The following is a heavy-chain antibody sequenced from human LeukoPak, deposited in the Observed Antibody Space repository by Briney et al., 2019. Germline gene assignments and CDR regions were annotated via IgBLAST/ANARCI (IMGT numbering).Heavy chain of an antibody. J-gene: IGHJ4*02. CDR1: GYTLTELS. CDR3: ATAVRYYCGSGSLFTGG. Sequence: ASVKDSCKVSGYTLTELSMHWVRQAPGKGLEWMGGFDPEDGETIYAQKFQGRVTMTEDTSTDTACMELSSLRSEHTAVYYCATAVRYYCGSGSLFTGGWGQGTLVTVSS. CDR2: FDPEDGET. D-gene: IGHD3-10*01. V-gene: IGHV1-24*01.